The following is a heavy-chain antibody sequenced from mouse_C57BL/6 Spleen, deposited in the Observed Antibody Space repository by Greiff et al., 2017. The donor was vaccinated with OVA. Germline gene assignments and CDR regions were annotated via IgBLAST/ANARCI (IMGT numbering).Heavy chain of an antibody. CDR2: IYPGDGDT. V-gene: IGHV1-82*01. Sequence: QVQLQQSGPELVKPGASVKISCKASGYAFSSSWMNWVKQRPGKGLEWIGRIYPGDGDTNYNGKFKGKATLNADKSSRTAYMQLSSLTSEDSAVYFCARSGSYSYFDYWGQGTTLTVSS. CDR3: ARSGSYSYFDY. CDR1: GYAFSSSW. J-gene: IGHJ2*01. D-gene: IGHD1-1*02.